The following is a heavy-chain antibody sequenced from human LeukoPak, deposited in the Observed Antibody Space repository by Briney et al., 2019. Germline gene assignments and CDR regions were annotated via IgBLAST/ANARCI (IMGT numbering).Heavy chain of an antibody. CDR2: INSDGSST. CDR3: AKAEGYCSGTWSFRWFDW. D-gene: IGHD2-15*01. CDR1: GFTFSSFW. Sequence: PGGSLRLSCTASGFTFSSFWMHWVRHAPGKGLVWVSRINSDGSSTSYADSAKGRLTISRDNSKNTLYLQMNSLRAEDTAVYYCAKAEGYCSGTWSFRWFDWWGQGTLVTVSS. J-gene: IGHJ4*02. V-gene: IGHV3-74*01.